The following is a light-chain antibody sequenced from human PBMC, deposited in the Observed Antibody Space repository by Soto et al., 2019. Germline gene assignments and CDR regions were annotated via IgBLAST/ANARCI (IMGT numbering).Light chain of an antibody. CDR1: QDISNY. CDR2: DAS. V-gene: IGKV1-33*01. Sequence: DIQMTQSPSSLSASVGDRVTITCQASQDISNYLNWYQQKPGKAPKLLIYDASNLETGVPSRFSGSGSGTDFTFTISSLQPEDIATYYCQQYDNLFTFGPGTKVDNK. J-gene: IGKJ3*01. CDR3: QQYDNLFT.